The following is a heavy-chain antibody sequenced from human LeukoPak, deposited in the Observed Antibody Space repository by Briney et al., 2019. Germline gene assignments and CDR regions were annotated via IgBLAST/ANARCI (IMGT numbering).Heavy chain of an antibody. CDR3: ATRLLWFGELSD. J-gene: IGHJ4*02. D-gene: IGHD3-10*01. V-gene: IGHV1-69*02. CDR2: IIPILGIA. Sequence: SVKVSCKASGGTFSSYTISWVRQAPGQGLEWMGRIIPILGIANYAQKFQGRVTITGDKSTSTAYMELSSLRSEDTAVYYCATRLLWFGELSDWGQGTLVTVSS. CDR1: GGTFSSYT.